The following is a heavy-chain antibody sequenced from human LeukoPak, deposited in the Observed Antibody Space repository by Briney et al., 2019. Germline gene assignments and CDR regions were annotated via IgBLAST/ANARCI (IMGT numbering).Heavy chain of an antibody. V-gene: IGHV1-2*02. J-gene: IGHJ3*02. CDR1: GYTFTTYG. CDR2: INPNSGGT. Sequence: SVKVSCKASGYTFTTYGVSWVRQAPGQGLEWMGWINPNSGGTNYAQKFQGRVTMTRDTSISTAYMELSRLRSDDTAVYYCARGILRNLGAFDIWGQGTMVTVSS. CDR3: ARGILRNLGAFDI.